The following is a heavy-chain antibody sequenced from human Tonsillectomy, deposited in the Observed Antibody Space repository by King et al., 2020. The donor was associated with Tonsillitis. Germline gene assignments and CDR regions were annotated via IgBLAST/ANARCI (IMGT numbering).Heavy chain of an antibody. V-gene: IGHV1-18*01. CDR1: GYTFSSYD. CDR2: ISAYRSST. J-gene: IGHJ6*03. CDR3: ARARDFYYYMDV. Sequence: QLVQSGAEVKKPGASVQVSCKASGYTFSSYDITWVRQAPGQGLEWMGWISAYRSSTKYAQKFQGRVTMTTDTFTSTAHMELRSLRSDDTAVYYCARARDFYYYMDVWGKGTTVTVSS.